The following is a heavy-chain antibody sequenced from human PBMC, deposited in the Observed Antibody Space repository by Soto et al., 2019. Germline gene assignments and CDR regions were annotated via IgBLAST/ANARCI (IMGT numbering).Heavy chain of an antibody. J-gene: IGHJ3*02. CDR1: GGTFNVYT. D-gene: IGHD6-13*01. Sequence: QVQLVQSGAEVKKPGSSVKVSCKASGGTFNVYTIIWVRQAPGQGLEWMGRIIPMLAITNYAQRFQGRVTLTADTSTTTAYMELSSLTSEDTAVYYCALGSWSGETFDIWGQGTVVTVS. V-gene: IGHV1-69*02. CDR3: ALGSWSGETFDI. CDR2: IIPMLAIT.